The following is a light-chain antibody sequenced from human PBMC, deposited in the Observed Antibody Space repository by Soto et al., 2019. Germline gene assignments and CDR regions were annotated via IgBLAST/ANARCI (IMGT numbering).Light chain of an antibody. CDR3: QQYDSYSWT. CDR2: DAS. J-gene: IGKJ1*01. CDR1: QSVSTF. Sequence: DIQMTQSPSTLSASAGDTVTLTCRASQSVSTFLAWYQQKPGKAPKLLIFDASSLKSGVPSRFSGSGSGTEFTLTISSLQPDDFATYYYQQYDSYSWTFGQGTKVEIK. V-gene: IGKV1-5*01.